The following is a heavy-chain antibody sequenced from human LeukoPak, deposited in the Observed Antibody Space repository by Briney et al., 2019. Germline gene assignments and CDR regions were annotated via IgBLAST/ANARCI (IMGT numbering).Heavy chain of an antibody. CDR1: GGSFSGYY. V-gene: IGHV4-34*01. J-gene: IGHJ6*03. Sequence: KPSETLSLTCAVYGGSFSGYYWSWIRQPPGKGLEWIGEINHSGSTNYNPSPKSRVTISVDTSKNQFSLKLSSVTAADTAVYYCARVREPYYYYMDVWGKGTTVTISS. CDR3: ARVREPYYYYMDV. CDR2: INHSGST.